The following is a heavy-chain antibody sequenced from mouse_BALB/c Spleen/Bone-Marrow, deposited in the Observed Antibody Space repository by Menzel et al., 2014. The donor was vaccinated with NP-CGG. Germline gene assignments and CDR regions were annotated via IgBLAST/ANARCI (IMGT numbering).Heavy chain of an antibody. D-gene: IGHD1-2*01. Sequence: EVQGVESGGGLVQPGGSLKLSCAASGFDFSRYWMSWVRQAPGKGLGWIGEINPDSSTINYTPSLKDKFIISRDNAKNTLYLQMSKVRSEDTALYYCARQGYYGYSDYWGQGTTLTVSS. J-gene: IGHJ2*01. CDR3: ARQGYYGYSDY. CDR2: INPDSSTI. CDR1: GFDFSRYW. V-gene: IGHV4-1*02.